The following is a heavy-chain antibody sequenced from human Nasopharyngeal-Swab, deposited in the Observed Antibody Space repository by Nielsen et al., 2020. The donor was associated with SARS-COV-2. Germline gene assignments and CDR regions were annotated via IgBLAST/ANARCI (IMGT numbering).Heavy chain of an antibody. CDR3: AKGYSSGWWGGATADWFDP. CDR2: IYYSGST. Sequence: WIRQRPGKGLERIGYIYYSGSTNYNPSLKSRVTISVDTSKNQFSLKLSSVTAADTAVYYCAKGYSSGWWGGATADWFDPWGQGTLVTVSS. J-gene: IGHJ5*02. D-gene: IGHD6-19*01. V-gene: IGHV4-61*06.